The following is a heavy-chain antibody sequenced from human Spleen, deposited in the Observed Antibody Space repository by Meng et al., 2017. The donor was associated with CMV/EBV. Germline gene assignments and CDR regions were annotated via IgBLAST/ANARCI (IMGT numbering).Heavy chain of an antibody. Sequence: ASVKVSCKASGYTFTSYVIYWVRQAPGQGLEWMGWSNPYSGDTIYAQKFQGRVTMTRDTSISTAYMELSRLRYDDTAVYYCAREVASFGYHYGMDVWGQGTTVTVSS. CDR3: AREVASFGYHYGMDV. CDR1: GYTFTSYV. CDR2: SNPYSGDT. J-gene: IGHJ6*02. D-gene: IGHD3-16*01. V-gene: IGHV1-2*02.